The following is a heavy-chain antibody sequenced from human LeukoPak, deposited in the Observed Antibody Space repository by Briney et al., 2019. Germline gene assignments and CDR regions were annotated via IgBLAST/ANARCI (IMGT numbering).Heavy chain of an antibody. J-gene: IGHJ4*02. D-gene: IGHD3-3*01. Sequence: GASVKVSCKASGGTFSSYAISWVRQAPGQGLEWMGGIIPIFGTANYAQKFQGRVTITADESTSTAYMELSSLRSEDTAVYYCARVRFGVPSLGFDYWGQGTLVTVSS. CDR2: IIPIFGTA. CDR3: ARVRFGVPSLGFDY. V-gene: IGHV1-69*13. CDR1: GGTFSSYA.